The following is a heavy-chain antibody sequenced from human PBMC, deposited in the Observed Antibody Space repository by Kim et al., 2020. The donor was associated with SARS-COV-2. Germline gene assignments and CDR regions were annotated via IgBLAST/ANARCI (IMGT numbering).Heavy chain of an antibody. Sequence: NPHLKSRVTISVDTSKNQFSLKLSSVTAADTAVYYCAREGQSEYSPIDYWGQGTLVTVSS. CDR3: AREGQSEYSPIDY. V-gene: IGHV4-59*01. D-gene: IGHD2-15*01. J-gene: IGHJ4*02.